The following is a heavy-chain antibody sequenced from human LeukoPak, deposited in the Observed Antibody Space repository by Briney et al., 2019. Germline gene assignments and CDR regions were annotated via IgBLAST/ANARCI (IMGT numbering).Heavy chain of an antibody. D-gene: IGHD3-9*01. V-gene: IGHV3-7*01. CDR3: ARDCLYYDISGPRFDY. J-gene: IGHJ4*02. CDR1: GFTFSSYW. Sequence: PGGSLRLSCAASGFTFSSYWMSWVRQAPEKGLEWVANIKQDGSEKYYVDSVKGRFTISRDNAKNSLYLQMNSLRAEDTAVYYCARDCLYYDISGPRFDYWGQGTLVTVSS. CDR2: IKQDGSEK.